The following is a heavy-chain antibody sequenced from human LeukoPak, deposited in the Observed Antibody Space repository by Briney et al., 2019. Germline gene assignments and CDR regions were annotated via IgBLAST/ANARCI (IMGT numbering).Heavy chain of an antibody. CDR2: FHNSRTT. V-gene: IGHV4-59*07. CDR1: SRAISCYS. Sequence: SHPQSPSCTVSSRAISCYSWNWIRKPPRPGLEWIGYFHNSRTTSYNPSLTGRVTISVDTAMDQISLKLNSVTAADTAVYYCARGHLGLSPWGQGTLVTVSS. CDR3: ARGHLGLSP. D-gene: IGHD3-10*01. J-gene: IGHJ5*02.